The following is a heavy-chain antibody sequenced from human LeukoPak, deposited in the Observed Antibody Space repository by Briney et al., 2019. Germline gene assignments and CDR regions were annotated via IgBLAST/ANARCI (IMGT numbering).Heavy chain of an antibody. J-gene: IGHJ3*02. D-gene: IGHD5-12*01. CDR2: ISGSGGST. CDR3: AKTEVATSRVDAFDI. V-gene: IGHV3-23*01. CDR1: GFTFSSYA. Sequence: GGSLRLSCAASGFTFSSYAMSWVRQAPGKGLEWVSAISGSGGSTYYADSVKGRFTISRDNSKNTLYLQMNSLRAEDTAVYYRAKTEVATSRVDAFDIWGQGTMVTVSS.